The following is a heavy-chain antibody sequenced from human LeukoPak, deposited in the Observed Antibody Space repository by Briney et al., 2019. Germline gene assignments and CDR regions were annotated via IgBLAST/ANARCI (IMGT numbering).Heavy chain of an antibody. CDR2: IYPGDSDT. Sequence: GESLKISCKGSGYSFTSYWIGWVRQIPGKGLEWMGIIYPGDSDTRYSPSFQGQVTISADKSISTAYLQWSSLKASDTAMYYCARPRILMGYYYDSSGYYLDAFDIWGQGTMVTVSS. D-gene: IGHD3-22*01. CDR3: ARPRILMGYYYDSSGYYLDAFDI. V-gene: IGHV5-51*01. CDR1: GYSFTSYW. J-gene: IGHJ3*02.